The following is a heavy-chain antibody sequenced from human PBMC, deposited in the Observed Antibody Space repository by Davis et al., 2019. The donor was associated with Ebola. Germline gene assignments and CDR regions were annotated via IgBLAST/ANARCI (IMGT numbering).Heavy chain of an antibody. CDR3: ARDIRRGDFDY. CDR1: ADSINGYQ. Sequence: SETLSLTCTVSADSINGYQWSWIRQSPGKGLEWIGYIYSSGSTNYNPPVMNRVTMSLGASSNHFSLRLFSVTAADTAVYYCARDIRRGDFDYWGQGTPVTVST. D-gene: IGHD3-10*01. V-gene: IGHV4-59*01. CDR2: IYSSGST. J-gene: IGHJ4*02.